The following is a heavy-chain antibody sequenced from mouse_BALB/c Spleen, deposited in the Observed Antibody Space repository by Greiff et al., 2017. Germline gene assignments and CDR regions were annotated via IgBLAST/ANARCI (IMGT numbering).Heavy chain of an antibody. Sequence: EVKLVESGGGLVQPGGSLKLSCAASGFTFSSYGMSWVRQTPDKRLELVATINSNGGSTYYPDSVKGRFTISRDNAKNTLYLQMSSLKSEDTAMYYWARERAYYRYDVDAMDYWGQGTSVTVSS. V-gene: IGHV5-6-3*01. CDR2: INSNGGST. CDR3: ARERAYYRYDVDAMDY. CDR1: GFTFSSYG. J-gene: IGHJ4*01. D-gene: IGHD2-14*01.